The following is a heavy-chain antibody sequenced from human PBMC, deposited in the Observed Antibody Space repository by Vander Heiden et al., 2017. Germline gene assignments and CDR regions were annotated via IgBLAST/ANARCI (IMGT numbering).Heavy chain of an antibody. Sequence: QVQLVQSGADVTKPGSSVKVSCKASGYPFTSYFMHWVRQAPGQGLEWMGLINPSTGSTTYAQKFQGRVTMTRDTSTSTVYMELSSLRSEDTAVYYCARAYGSGSYYAYWGQGTLVTVSS. J-gene: IGHJ4*02. D-gene: IGHD3-10*01. CDR3: ARAYGSGSYYAY. V-gene: IGHV1-46*01. CDR2: INPSTGST. CDR1: GYPFTSYF.